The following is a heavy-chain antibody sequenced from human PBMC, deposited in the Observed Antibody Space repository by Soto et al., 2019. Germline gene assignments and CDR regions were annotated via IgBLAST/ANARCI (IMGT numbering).Heavy chain of an antibody. CDR1: SGSISSSNW. D-gene: IGHD6-19*01. CDR3: ARVRREAGTKWGAFDI. Sequence: QVQLQESGPGLVKPSGTLSLTCAVSSGSISSSNWWSWVRQPPGRGLEWIGEIYHSGSTNYNPSLKSRVTISVDKSKNQFSLKLSSVTAADTAVYYCARVRREAGTKWGAFDIWGQGTMVTVSS. J-gene: IGHJ3*02. CDR2: IYHSGST. V-gene: IGHV4-4*02.